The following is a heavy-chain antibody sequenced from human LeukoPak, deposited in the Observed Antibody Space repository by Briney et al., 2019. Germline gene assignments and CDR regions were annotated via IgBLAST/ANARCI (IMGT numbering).Heavy chain of an antibody. CDR1: GFTFSSYG. Sequence: GGSLRLSCAASGFTFSSYGMHWVRQAPGKGLEWVAVIWYDGSNKYYADSVKGRFTISRDNSKNTLYLQMNSLRAEDTAVYYCARRGGGYSSENWFDPWGQGTLVTDSS. CDR3: ARRGGGYSSENWFDP. V-gene: IGHV3-33*01. D-gene: IGHD6-25*01. J-gene: IGHJ5*02. CDR2: IWYDGSNK.